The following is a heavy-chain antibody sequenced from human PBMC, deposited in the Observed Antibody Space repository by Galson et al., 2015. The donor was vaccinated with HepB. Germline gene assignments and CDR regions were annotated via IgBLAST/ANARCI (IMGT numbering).Heavy chain of an antibody. Sequence: QSGAEVKKPGESLKISCKGSGYSFTSYWIGWVRQMPGKGLEWMGIIYPGDSDTRYSPSFQGQVTISADKSISTAYLQWSSLKASDTAMYYCASSILYSGYDWGSFDYWGQGTLVTVSS. D-gene: IGHD5-12*01. CDR3: ASSILYSGYDWGSFDY. CDR1: GYSFTSYW. CDR2: IYPGDSDT. V-gene: IGHV5-51*03. J-gene: IGHJ4*02.